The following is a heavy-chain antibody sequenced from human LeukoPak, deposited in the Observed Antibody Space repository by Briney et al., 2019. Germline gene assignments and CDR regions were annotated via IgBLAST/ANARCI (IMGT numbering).Heavy chain of an antibody. CDR1: GFTFTSHG. V-gene: IGHV3-23*01. Sequence: GGSLRLSCAASGFTFTSHGMNWVRQAPGKGLEWVSGISSSGDITYYADSVKGRFTISRDNSKNTLYLQMNSLRAEDTAVYYCARILDSAWGELGYWGQGTLVTVSS. CDR2: ISSSGDIT. CDR3: ARILDSAWGELGY. J-gene: IGHJ4*02. D-gene: IGHD6-19*01.